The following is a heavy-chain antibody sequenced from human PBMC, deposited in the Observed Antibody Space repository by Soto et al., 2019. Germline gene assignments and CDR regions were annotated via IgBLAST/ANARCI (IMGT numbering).Heavy chain of an antibody. CDR3: ARGGDGFDL. CDR2: IYHSGST. Sequence: SVTLSLTCSVFGDSLTIGGHYWTWIRQHPGKGLEWIGYIYHSGSTYYSPSLKSRVTISVDTSENQFSLKLTSVTAADTAVYYCARGGDGFDLWGQGKMVTVSS. CDR1: GDSLTIGGHY. J-gene: IGHJ3*01. V-gene: IGHV4-31*03.